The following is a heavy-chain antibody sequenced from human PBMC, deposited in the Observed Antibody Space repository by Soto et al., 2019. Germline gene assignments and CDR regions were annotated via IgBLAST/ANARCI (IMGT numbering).Heavy chain of an antibody. V-gene: IGHV5-51*01. CDR1: GYSFTSYW. D-gene: IGHD6-19*01. J-gene: IGHJ1*01. CDR3: ATATPSSGWYQPHFQH. CDR2: IYPGDSDT. Sequence: EVQLVQSGAEVKKPGESLKISCKGSGYSFTSYWIGWVRQMPGKGLEWMGIIYPGDSDTRYSPSFQGQVTISADKSISTAYLQWSSLKASDTAMYYCATATPSSGWYQPHFQHWGQGTLVTVSS.